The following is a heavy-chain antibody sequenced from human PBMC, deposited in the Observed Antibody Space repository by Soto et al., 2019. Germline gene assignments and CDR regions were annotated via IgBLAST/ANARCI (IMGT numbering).Heavy chain of an antibody. Sequence: QPGGSLRLSCASSVFTFSIYGMHWVRQAPGKGLDWVAVISYDGSNKYYADSVKGRFTISRDNSKNTLYLQMNSLRAEDTAVYYCAKDRSSSWYVGYYYYGMDVWGQGTTVTVSS. D-gene: IGHD6-13*01. CDR1: VFTFSIYG. V-gene: IGHV3-30*18. CDR3: AKDRSSSWYVGYYYYGMDV. CDR2: ISYDGSNK. J-gene: IGHJ6*01.